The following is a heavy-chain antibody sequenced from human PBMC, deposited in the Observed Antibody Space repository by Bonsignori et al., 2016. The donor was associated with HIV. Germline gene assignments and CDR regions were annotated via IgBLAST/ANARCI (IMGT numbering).Heavy chain of an antibody. CDR1: GFRFYDYG. CDR3: ARGSGDYSLSLYYFDF. J-gene: IGHJ4*02. V-gene: IGHV3-23*03. CDR2: IYYDGSRT. Sequence: GGSLRLSCAASGFRFYDYGMNWVRQAPGKGLEWVSVIYYDGSRTYYAESVKGRFTISRDNSKNTVYLQMNSLRAEDTAVYYCARGSGDYSLSLYYFDFWGQGTLVTVSS. D-gene: IGHD3-16*01.